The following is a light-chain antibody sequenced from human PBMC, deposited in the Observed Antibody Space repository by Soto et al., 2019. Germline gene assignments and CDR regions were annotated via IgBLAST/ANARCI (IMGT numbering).Light chain of an antibody. V-gene: IGKV1-5*01. CDR1: QSISSW. Sequence: IQMTQSPSTLSASLGDRVTITCRASQSISSWLAWYQQEPGKAPKLLIYDASSLESGVPSRFSGSGSGTEFTLTISSLQPDDFATYYCQQYNSYSQTFGQGT. CDR2: DAS. CDR3: QQYNSYSQT. J-gene: IGKJ1*01.